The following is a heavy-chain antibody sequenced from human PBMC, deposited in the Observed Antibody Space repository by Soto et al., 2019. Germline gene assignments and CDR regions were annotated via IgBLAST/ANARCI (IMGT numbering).Heavy chain of an antibody. J-gene: IGHJ6*02. CDR1: GGSFSGYY. CDR2: INHSGST. CDR3: ARGSPYSSSRLEDYYYYGMDV. V-gene: IGHV4-34*01. D-gene: IGHD6-13*01. Sequence: QVQLQQWGAGLLKPSETLSLTCAVYGGSFSGYYWSWIRQPPGKGLEWIGEINHSGSTNYNPSLKSRVTISVDTSKNQFSLKLSSVTAADTAVYYCARGSPYSSSRLEDYYYYGMDVWGQGTTVTVSS.